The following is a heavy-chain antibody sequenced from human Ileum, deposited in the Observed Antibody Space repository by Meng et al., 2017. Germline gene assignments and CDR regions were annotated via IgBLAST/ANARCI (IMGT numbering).Heavy chain of an antibody. V-gene: IGHV3-30-3*01. CDR2: ISYDGSNK. CDR1: GFTLSSYA. D-gene: IGHD3-22*01. J-gene: IGHJ4*02. CDR3: ARDTKNYYDSSGYPGPLDY. Sequence: QVQLVESGGGVVQPGRSLRLSCAASGFTLSSYAMHWVRQAPGKGLEWVAVISYDGSNKYYADSVKGRFTISRDNSKNTLYLQMNSLRAEDTAVYYCARDTKNYYDSSGYPGPLDYWGQGTLVTVSS.